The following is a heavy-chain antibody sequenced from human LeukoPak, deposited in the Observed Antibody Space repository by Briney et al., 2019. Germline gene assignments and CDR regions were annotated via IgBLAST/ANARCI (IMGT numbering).Heavy chain of an antibody. CDR3: ARRPVYYYDSSGYPAYYFDY. CDR2: IYPGDSDT. J-gene: IGHJ4*02. D-gene: IGHD3-22*01. V-gene: IGHV5-51*01. CDR1: AYSFTSYW. Sequence: GESLKISCKGSAYSFTSYWIGWVRQMPGKGLEWMGIIYPGDSDTRYSPSFQGQVTISADKSISTAYLQWSSLKASDTAMYYCARRPVYYYDSSGYPAYYFDYWGQGTLVTVSS.